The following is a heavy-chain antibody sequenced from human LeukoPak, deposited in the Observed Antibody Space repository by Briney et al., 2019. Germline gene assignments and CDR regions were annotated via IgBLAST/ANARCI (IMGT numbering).Heavy chain of an antibody. V-gene: IGHV4-59*01. CDR1: VGSISSYY. CDR2: IFYSGCT. D-gene: IGHD3-9*01. Sequence: PSETLSLTCTVSVGSISSYYWRWIRQPPGKGLEWIGYIFYSGCTNCNHSLKSRLTMSVDTSKNQFSLKLSSVTAADTAVYYCARSLRYFADWGQGTLVTVSS. CDR3: ARSLRYFAD. J-gene: IGHJ4*02.